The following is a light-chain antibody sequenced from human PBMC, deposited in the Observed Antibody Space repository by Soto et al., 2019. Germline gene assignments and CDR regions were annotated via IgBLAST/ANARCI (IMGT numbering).Light chain of an antibody. CDR1: SSDVGIYNF. Sequence: TQPSSLFRSPGQSITLSCPGTSSDVGIYNFVSWYKHHPGKAPNLMIYDFSNRPSGVSDRFSGSKSGNTASLTISGLQADDEANYYCTSYTISDTYVFGTGTKVTVL. CDR2: DFS. J-gene: IGLJ1*01. V-gene: IGLV2-14*03. CDR3: TSYTISDTYV.